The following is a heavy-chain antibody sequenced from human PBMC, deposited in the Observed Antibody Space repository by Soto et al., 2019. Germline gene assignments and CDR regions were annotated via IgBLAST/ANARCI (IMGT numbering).Heavy chain of an antibody. CDR2: IYYSGST. V-gene: IGHV4-59*01. CDR1: GGSISSYY. Sequence: PSETLSLTCTVSGGSISSYYWSWIRQPPGKGLEWIGYIYYSGSTNYNPSLKSRVTISVDTSKNQFSLKLSSVTAADTAVYYCARYDYYYGMAVWGQGTTVTVSS. J-gene: IGHJ6*02. CDR3: ARYDYYYGMAV.